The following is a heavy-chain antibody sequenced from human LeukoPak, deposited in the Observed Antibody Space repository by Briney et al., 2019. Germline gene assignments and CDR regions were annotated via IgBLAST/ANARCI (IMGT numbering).Heavy chain of an antibody. CDR2: VDPEDGET. J-gene: IGHJ4*02. D-gene: IGHD3-10*01. Sequence: ASVKVSCKVSGYTFTDYYMHWVQQAPGKGLEWMGLVDPEDGETIYAEKFQGTVTITADTSTYTAYMELSSLRSQDPAVYYCATGRKYGSGSYLDYWGQGTLVTVSS. CDR1: GYTFTDYY. CDR3: ATGRKYGSGSYLDY. V-gene: IGHV1-69-2*01.